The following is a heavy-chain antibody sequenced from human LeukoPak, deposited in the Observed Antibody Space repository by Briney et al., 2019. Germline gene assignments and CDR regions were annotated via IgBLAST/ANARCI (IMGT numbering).Heavy chain of an antibody. CDR3: ARFDIVVEPAKYGMDV. J-gene: IGHJ6*02. D-gene: IGHD2-2*01. V-gene: IGHV4-34*01. CDR1: GGSFSGYY. Sequence: SETLSLTCAAHGGSFSGYYWSWIRQPPGKGLEWIGEINHSGSTNYNQSLKSRVTISVDTSKNQLSLKLSSVTAADTAVYYCARFDIVVEPAKYGMDVWGQGTTVTVSS. CDR2: INHSGST.